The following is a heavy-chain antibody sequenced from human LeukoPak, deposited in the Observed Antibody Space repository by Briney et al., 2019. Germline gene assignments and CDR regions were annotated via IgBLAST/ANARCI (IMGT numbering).Heavy chain of an antibody. CDR2: ISSSGSTI. V-gene: IGHV3-11*01. CDR3: ARDPHYYDSSGPNWFDP. CDR1: GFTFSDYY. Sequence: GGSLRLSCAASGFTFSDYYMSWIRQAPGKGLEWVSYISSSGSTIYYADSVKGRFTISRDNAKNSLYLQTNSLRAEDTAVYYCARDPHYYDSSGPNWFDPWGQGTLVTVSS. J-gene: IGHJ5*02. D-gene: IGHD3-22*01.